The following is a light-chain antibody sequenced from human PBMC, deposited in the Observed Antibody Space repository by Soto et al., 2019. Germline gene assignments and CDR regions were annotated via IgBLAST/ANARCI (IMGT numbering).Light chain of an antibody. CDR2: RVS. CDR1: RSLVYSGGKTD. J-gene: IGKJ2*01. CDR3: IQGTHWP. Sequence: AVMTQSPLSLPVTLGQAASTSCRSSRSLVYSGGKTDLNWFQQRPGLSPRRLIYRVSNRDSGVPDRVSGSGSGTDSPLKISRVEAEDVGFHYCIQGTHWPFGQGTKLEIK. V-gene: IGKV2-30*01.